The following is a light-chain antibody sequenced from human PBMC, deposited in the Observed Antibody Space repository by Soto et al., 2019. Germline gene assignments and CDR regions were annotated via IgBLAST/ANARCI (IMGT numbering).Light chain of an antibody. CDR1: SSDVGDYNY. Sequence: QSALTQPPSASGSPGQSVTISCTGTSSDVGDYNYVSWYQQLPGKAPKLMIYEVSDRPSGVSNRFSGSKSANTASLTISGLQAEDEADYYCSSYTSTSTWVFGGGTKLTVL. J-gene: IGLJ3*02. CDR2: EVS. CDR3: SSYTSTSTWV. V-gene: IGLV2-14*01.